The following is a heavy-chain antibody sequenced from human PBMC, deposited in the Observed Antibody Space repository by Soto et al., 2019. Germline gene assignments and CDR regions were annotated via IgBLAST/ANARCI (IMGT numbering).Heavy chain of an antibody. Sequence: QVQLVQSGADVKKPGASVKVSCKASGYTFTSYGISWVRQAPGQGLEGMGWISAYKGNTNYAQKLQGRVTMNTDKTTSTVYMELRSLRADDTAVYYCARARTGRDTKRNDYWGQGTLVTVSS. CDR1: GYTFTSYG. CDR3: ARARTGRDTKRNDY. CDR2: ISAYKGNT. V-gene: IGHV1-18*04. D-gene: IGHD1-1*01. J-gene: IGHJ4*02.